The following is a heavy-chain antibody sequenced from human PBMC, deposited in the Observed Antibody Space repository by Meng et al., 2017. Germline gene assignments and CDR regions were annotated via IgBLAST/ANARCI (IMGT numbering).Heavy chain of an antibody. V-gene: IGHV3-21*01. J-gene: IGHJ6*02. Sequence: GESLKISCAASGFTFSSYSMNWVRQAPGKGLEWVSSISSSSSYIYYADSVKGRFTISRDNAKNSLYLQMNSLRAEDTAVYYCARVYDPRTYYYYGMDVWGQETTVTVSS. D-gene: IGHD3-16*01. CDR1: GFTFSSYS. CDR2: ISSSSSYI. CDR3: ARVYDPRTYYYYGMDV.